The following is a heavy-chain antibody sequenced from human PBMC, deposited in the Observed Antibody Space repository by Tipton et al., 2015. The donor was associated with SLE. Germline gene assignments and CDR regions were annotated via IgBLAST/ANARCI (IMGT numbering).Heavy chain of an antibody. D-gene: IGHD3-3*01. V-gene: IGHV4-59*01. Sequence: LRLSCSVSGGFISSCYWSWIRQPPGKGLEWIGYIYYSGTTNYNPSLKSRVAMSIDTSKNQFSLKLSSVTTADTAVFYCARQDFWSAHYDYWGQGILVTVAS. CDR1: GGFISSCY. CDR2: IYYSGTT. J-gene: IGHJ4*02. CDR3: ARQDFWSAHYDY.